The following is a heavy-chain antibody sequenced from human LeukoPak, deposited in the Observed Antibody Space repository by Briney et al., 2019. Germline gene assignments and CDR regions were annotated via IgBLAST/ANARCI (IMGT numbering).Heavy chain of an antibody. CDR1: GFTFSSYE. CDR2: ISSSSSTI. CDR3: ARGSGYYYEGPFDY. J-gene: IGHJ4*02. Sequence: TGGSLRLSCAASGFTFSSYEMNWVRQAPGKGLEWVSYISSSSSTIYNADSVKGRFTISRDNAKNSLYLQMNSLRAEDTAVYYCARGSGYYYEGPFDYWGQGTLVTVSS. V-gene: IGHV3-48*03. D-gene: IGHD3-22*01.